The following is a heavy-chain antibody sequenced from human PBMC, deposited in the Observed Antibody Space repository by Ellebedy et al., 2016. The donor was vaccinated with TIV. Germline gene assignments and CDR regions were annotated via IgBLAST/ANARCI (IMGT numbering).Heavy chain of an antibody. V-gene: IGHV3-33*06. CDR1: GFTFSSYG. CDR2: IWYDGSNK. J-gene: IGHJ3*02. CDR3: AKEGNLDTAMPHGVLVAFDI. D-gene: IGHD5-18*01. Sequence: GESLKISCAASGFTFSSYGMHWVRQAPGKGLEWVAVIWYDGSNKYYADSVKGRFTISRDNSKNTLYLQMNSLRAEDTAVYYCAKEGNLDTAMPHGVLVAFDIWGQGTMVTVSS.